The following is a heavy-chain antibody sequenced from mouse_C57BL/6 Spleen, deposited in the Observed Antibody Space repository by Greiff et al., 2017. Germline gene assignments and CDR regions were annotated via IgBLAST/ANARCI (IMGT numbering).Heavy chain of an antibody. CDR2: IYPSDSET. J-gene: IGHJ3*01. CDR1: GYTFTSYW. D-gene: IGHD1-3*01. Sequence: QVQLQQPGAELVRPGSSVKLSCKASGYTFTSYWMDWVKQRPGQGLEWIGNIYPSDSETHYNQKFKDKATLTVDKSSSTAYMQLSSLSSEDSAVYYCARGSGDAWFAYWGQGTLVTVSA. CDR3: ARGSGDAWFAY. V-gene: IGHV1-61*01.